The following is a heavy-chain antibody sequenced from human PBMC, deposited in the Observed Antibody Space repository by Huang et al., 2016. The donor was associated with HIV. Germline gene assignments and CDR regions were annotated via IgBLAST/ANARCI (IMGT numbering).Heavy chain of an antibody. V-gene: IGHV1-2*02. Sequence: QVQLVQSGAEVKKPGASVKVSCEASGYPFTTYCIHWVRQAPGQGLGWMGWIIPNNGGTKYARDFQGRVTMTRDTSISTAYLELSGLRSDDTAMYFCVRRYDYNAFDVWGQGTMVIVSS. D-gene: IGHD5-12*01. CDR2: IIPNNGGT. J-gene: IGHJ3*01. CDR3: VRRYDYNAFDV. CDR1: GYPFTTYC.